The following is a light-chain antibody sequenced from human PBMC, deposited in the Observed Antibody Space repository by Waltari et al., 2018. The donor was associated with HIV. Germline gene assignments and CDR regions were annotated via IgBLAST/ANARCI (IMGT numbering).Light chain of an antibody. CDR1: RTLLYNGDNKNY. Sequence: KCRSSRTLLYNGDNKNYLSWYQKKPGQPPKLLISWASVRESGVPDRFTGGGSGTDFTLNINNLQAEDVAVYYCQQYYGTPLTFGGGTKIEIK. V-gene: IGKV4-1*01. CDR3: QQYYGTPLT. J-gene: IGKJ4*01. CDR2: WAS.